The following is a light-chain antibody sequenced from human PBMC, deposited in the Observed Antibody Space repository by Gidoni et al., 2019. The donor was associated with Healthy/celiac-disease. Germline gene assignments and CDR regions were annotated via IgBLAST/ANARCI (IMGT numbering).Light chain of an antibody. J-gene: IGLJ3*02. V-gene: IGLV2-23*01. Sequence: QSALTQPASVSGSPGQSITISCSGTSSDVGSYNPVSWYQQHPGKAHKLMIYEGSKRPSGVSNRFSGSKSGNTASLTISGLQAEDDADYYCCSYAGSSTWVFGGGTKLTVL. CDR3: CSYAGSSTWV. CDR1: SSDVGSYNP. CDR2: EGS.